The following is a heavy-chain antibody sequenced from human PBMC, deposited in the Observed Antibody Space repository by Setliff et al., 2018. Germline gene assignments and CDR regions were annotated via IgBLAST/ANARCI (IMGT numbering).Heavy chain of an antibody. D-gene: IGHD3-22*01. CDR2: INHSGST. CDR1: SGSFSGYY. V-gene: IGHV4-34*01. CDR3: ARGHPPSDSSGYYYAY. Sequence: ETLSLTCAVYSGSFSGYYWSWIRQPPGKGLEWIGEINHSGSTNYNPSLKSRVTISVDTSKNQFSLKLSSVTAADTAVYYCARGHPPSDSSGYYYAYWGQGTLVTVS. J-gene: IGHJ4*02.